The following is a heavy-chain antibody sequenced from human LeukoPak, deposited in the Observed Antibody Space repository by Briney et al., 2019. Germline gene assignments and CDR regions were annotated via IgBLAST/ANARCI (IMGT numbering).Heavy chain of an antibody. CDR2: INHSGST. CDR3: ASLVSGYYYFDY. D-gene: IGHD3-22*01. CDR1: GGSFSGYY. V-gene: IGHV4-34*01. J-gene: IGHJ4*02. Sequence: SETLSLTCAVYGGSFSGYYWSWIRQPPGKGLEWIGEINHSGSTNYNPSLKSRVTISVDTSKNQFSLKLSPVTAADTAVYYCASLVSGYYYFDYWGQGTLVTVSS.